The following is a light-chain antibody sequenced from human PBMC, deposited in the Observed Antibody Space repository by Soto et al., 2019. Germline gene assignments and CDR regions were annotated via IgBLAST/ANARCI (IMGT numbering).Light chain of an antibody. CDR3: QQRSHWPT. CDR1: QSVSCF. Sequence: EIVLTQSPATVSLSPRERGTLSFCACQSVSCFFACHQQTPGHPPRLLFYDASSRAAGIPARFSGSGSGTDFTLTISLLEPDDFAFYCWQQRSHWPTFGQGTK. CDR2: DAS. J-gene: IGKJ1*01. V-gene: IGKV3-11*01.